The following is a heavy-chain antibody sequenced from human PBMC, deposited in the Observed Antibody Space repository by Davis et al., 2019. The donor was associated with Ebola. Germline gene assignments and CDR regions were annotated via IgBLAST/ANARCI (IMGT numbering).Heavy chain of an antibody. Sequence: SLKISCAASGFTFDDYAMHWVRQAPGKGLEWVSGISWNSGSIGYADSVKGRFTISRDNAKNSLYLQMNSLRVEDTAVYYCARDKTSRGYCSGGSCSRGWFDPWGQGTLVTVSS. CDR3: ARDKTSRGYCSGGSCSRGWFDP. CDR1: GFTFDDYA. J-gene: IGHJ5*02. CDR2: ISWNSGSI. V-gene: IGHV3-9*01. D-gene: IGHD2-15*01.